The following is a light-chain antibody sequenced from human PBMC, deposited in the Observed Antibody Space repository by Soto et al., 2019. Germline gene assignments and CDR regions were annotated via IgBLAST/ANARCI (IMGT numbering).Light chain of an antibody. CDR1: QSISSW. Sequence: DIQMTQSPSTLSASVGDRVIITCRASQSISSWLAWYQQKPGKAPNLLIYDASSLESGVPSRFSGSGSGTEFTLTISSLQPDDFATYYCQQYQSSWAFGKGTKVDIK. V-gene: IGKV1-5*01. CDR3: QQYQSSWA. CDR2: DAS. J-gene: IGKJ1*01.